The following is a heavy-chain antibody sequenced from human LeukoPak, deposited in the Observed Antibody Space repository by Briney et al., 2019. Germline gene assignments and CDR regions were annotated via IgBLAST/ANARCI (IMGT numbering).Heavy chain of an antibody. Sequence: SETLSLTCTLSGGSLTVGDYYWNWIRQPPGKGLGWIGYIYYSGSTYYNPSLKSRVNISVDMSKNQFSLKLSSVTAADTAVYYCARGGETFTMIITWGQGTLVTVSS. V-gene: IGHV4-30-4*08. D-gene: IGHD3-22*01. CDR1: GGSLTVGDYY. CDR3: ARGGETFTMIIT. J-gene: IGHJ5*02. CDR2: IYYSGST.